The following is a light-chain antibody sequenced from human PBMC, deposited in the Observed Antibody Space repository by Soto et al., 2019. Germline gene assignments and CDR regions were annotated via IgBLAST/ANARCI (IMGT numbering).Light chain of an antibody. J-gene: IGLJ2*01. V-gene: IGLV1-40*01. CDR1: SSNIGAGYD. CDR2: GNN. CDR3: QSYDIRLTGGVL. Sequence: QSVLTQPPSMSEAPGQRVTISCTGSSSNIGAGYDVHWYQHLPRTAPKLLLFGNNNRPSGVPDRFSGSKSGTSASLAITGLQAEDEAYYYCQSYDIRLTGGVLFGGGTQLTVL.